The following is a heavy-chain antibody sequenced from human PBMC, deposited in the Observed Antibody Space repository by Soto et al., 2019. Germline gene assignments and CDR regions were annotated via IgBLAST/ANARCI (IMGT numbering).Heavy chain of an antibody. V-gene: IGHV4-34*01. CDR3: ERGPRYSSGWYGY. J-gene: IGHJ4*02. D-gene: IGHD6-19*01. CDR2: INHNGIT. Sequence: SETLSLTCAVYGGSFSGYCWSWIRQPPGKGLEWIGEINHNGITNHNPSLNSRVTRSVDTSKNQVSLKLSSVTAADTAVYYCERGPRYSSGWYGYWGQGTLVNVSS. CDR1: GGSFSGYC.